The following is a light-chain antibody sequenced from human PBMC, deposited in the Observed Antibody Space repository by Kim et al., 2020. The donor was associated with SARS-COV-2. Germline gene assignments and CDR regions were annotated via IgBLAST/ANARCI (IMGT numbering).Light chain of an antibody. CDR2: VEGSGGH. CDR1: SGHSSYI. CDR3: ETWDRDSWV. Sequence: SSVKLTCTRSSGHSSYIITWHQHQPGKAPRYLMEVEGSGGHTKGSGVPDRFSGSSSGGDRYLTITNLNSEDEAVYYCETWDRDSWVFGGGTQLTVL. V-gene: IGLV4-60*03. J-gene: IGLJ3*02.